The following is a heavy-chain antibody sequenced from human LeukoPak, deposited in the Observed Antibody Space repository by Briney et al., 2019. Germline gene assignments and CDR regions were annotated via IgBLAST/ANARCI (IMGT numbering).Heavy chain of an antibody. V-gene: IGHV4-39*01. CDR1: GGSISTSSYY. CDR3: ARHPPDDYCYYYMDV. CDR2: IYYSGST. Sequence: SETLSLTCSVSGGSISTSSYYWGWVRQPPGKGLEWIGSIYYSGSTYYNPSLRSRVTISVDTSKNQFSLKLSSVTAADTAVYYCARHPPDDYCYYYMDVWGKGTTVTVSS. J-gene: IGHJ6*03.